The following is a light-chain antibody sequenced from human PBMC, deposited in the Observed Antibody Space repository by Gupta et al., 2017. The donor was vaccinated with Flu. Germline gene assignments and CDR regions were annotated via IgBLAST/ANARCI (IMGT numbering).Light chain of an antibody. CDR3: SSYTNTNTVVV. CDR2: EVS. CDR1: SSDVGGYDHYDY. V-gene: IGLV2-14*01. Sequence: QSALTQPASVSGSPGQSITISCTGTSSDVGGYDHYDYVSWYQQHPGKAPELLIFEVSRRPSGISTRFSGSKSGNTASLTISGLQAEDEGYYYCSSYTNTNTVVVFGGGTKLTVL. J-gene: IGLJ2*01.